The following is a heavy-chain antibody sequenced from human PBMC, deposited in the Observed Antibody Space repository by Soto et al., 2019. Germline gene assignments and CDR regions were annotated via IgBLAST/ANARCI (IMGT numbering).Heavy chain of an antibody. V-gene: IGHV1-18*01. Sequence: ASVKVSCKASGYTLTISGISWVRQAPGQGPEWMGWISSYNGDTNYAQTFQGRVTMTTDTSTSTAYMELRSLRSDDTAVYYCARETYGDYVGYFDTWGQGILVTISS. J-gene: IGHJ4*02. CDR2: ISSYNGDT. D-gene: IGHD4-17*01. CDR1: GYTLTISG. CDR3: ARETYGDYVGYFDT.